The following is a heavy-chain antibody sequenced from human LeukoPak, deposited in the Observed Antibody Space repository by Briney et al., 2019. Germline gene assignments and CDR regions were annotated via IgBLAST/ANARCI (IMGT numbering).Heavy chain of an antibody. J-gene: IGHJ5*01. Sequence: ASVKVSCTASGYTFINYGISWVRQAPGQGLEWMGWIYPYTGNTNYAQMVQGRVTMTTDTSTGTAYMELTSLTSDDTAVYYCARGGQQLVWFDSWGQGTLVTVSS. D-gene: IGHD6-13*01. CDR3: ARGGQQLVWFDS. CDR2: IYPYTGNT. CDR1: GYTFINYG. V-gene: IGHV1-18*01.